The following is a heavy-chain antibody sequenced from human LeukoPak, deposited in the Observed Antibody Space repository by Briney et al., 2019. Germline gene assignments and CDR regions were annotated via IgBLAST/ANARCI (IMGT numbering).Heavy chain of an antibody. CDR2: MYYSGST. J-gene: IGHJ4*02. D-gene: IGHD6-19*01. CDR1: GGSISSYY. V-gene: IGHV4-59*08. Sequence: PSETLSLTCTVSGGSISSYYWSWIRQPPGKGLEWIGYMYYSGSTNYNPSLKSRVSISVDTSKTQFPLKLSSVTAADTAVYYCARRSEGSAWKFDYWGQGTLVTVSS. CDR3: ARRSEGSAWKFDY.